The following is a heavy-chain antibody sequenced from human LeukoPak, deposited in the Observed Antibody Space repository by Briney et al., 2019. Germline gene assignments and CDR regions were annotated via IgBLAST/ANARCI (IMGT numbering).Heavy chain of an antibody. J-gene: IGHJ3*02. D-gene: IGHD3-16*01. CDR1: GFTVSSNY. Sequence: PGGSLRLSCAASGFTVSSNYMSWVRQAPGKGLEWVSVIYSGGSTYYADSVKGRFTISRHNSKNTLYLQMNSLRAEDTAVYYCARGGSTLWDAFDIWGQGTMVTVCS. CDR2: IYSGGST. CDR3: ARGGSTLWDAFDI. V-gene: IGHV3-53*04.